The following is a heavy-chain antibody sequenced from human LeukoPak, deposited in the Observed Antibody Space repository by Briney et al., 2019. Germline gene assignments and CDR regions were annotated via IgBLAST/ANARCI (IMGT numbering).Heavy chain of an antibody. CDR3: SKDAVDV. V-gene: IGHV3-30*02. J-gene: IGHJ3*01. Sequence: GGSLRLSCAASGFTFRSYGMHWVRQAPGKGLEWVTYIRYDGTNKYYGDSVKGRFTISRDNSKNTLYLHMRSLRADDTAMYYCSKDAVDVWGQGTMVIVSS. CDR2: IRYDGTNK. CDR1: GFTFRSYG.